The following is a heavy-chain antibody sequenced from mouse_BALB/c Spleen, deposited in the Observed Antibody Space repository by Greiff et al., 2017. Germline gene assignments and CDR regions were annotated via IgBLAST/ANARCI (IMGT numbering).Heavy chain of an antibody. CDR3: TRGMYGRDY. V-gene: IGHV1S16*01. J-gene: IGHJ4*01. D-gene: IGHD2-10*02. CDR2: INRSNGGN. Sequence: QVQLLESGADLVKPGASVKLSCKASGYTFTSYGMYWVQERPGQGLEWIGEINRSNGGNNFNEKFKSKATLTVDKSSSTAFMQHSSLTSGDTAVYYCTRGMYGRDYWGQGTTVTVAS. CDR1: GYTFTSYG.